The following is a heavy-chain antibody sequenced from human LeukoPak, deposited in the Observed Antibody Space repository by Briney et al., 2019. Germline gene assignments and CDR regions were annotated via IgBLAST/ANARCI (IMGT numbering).Heavy chain of an antibody. J-gene: IGHJ4*02. D-gene: IGHD3-10*01. CDR3: ARGIGDYYGSGSYSDY. Sequence: GASVKVSCKASGYTFTGYYMHWVRQATGQGLEWMGWMNPNSGNTGYAQKFQGRVTMTRNTSISTAYMELSSLRSEDTAVYYCARGIGDYYGSGSYSDYWGQGTLVTVSS. V-gene: IGHV1-8*02. CDR2: MNPNSGNT. CDR1: GYTFTGYY.